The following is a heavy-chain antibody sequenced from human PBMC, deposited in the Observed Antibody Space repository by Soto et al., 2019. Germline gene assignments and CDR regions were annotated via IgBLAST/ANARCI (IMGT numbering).Heavy chain of an antibody. V-gene: IGHV4-30-4*01. J-gene: IGHJ3*02. D-gene: IGHD3-22*01. CDR1: GGSISSANYY. CDR2: IYYSGSS. CDR3: ARDWKIVVHDAFAI. Sequence: SETLSLTCTVSGGSISSANYYWSWIRQPPGKGPEWIGYIYYSGSSYSNPSLESRVTLSVDTSKNQFSLNLSSVTAADTAVYYCARDWKIVVHDAFAIWGQGTMVTVSS.